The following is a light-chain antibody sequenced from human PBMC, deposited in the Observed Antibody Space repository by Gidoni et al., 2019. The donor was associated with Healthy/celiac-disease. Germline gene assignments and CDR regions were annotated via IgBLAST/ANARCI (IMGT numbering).Light chain of an antibody. V-gene: IGLV2-8*01. J-gene: IGLJ3*02. CDR2: EVS. CDR3: SSYAGSNNLV. Sequence: QSALTPPPSASGSPGQSVTISCTGTSRDVGGYNYVSWYQQHPGQAPKLMIYEVSKRPSGVPDRFSGSKSGNTASLTVSVLQAEDEADYYCSSYAGSNNLVFGGGTKLTVL. CDR1: SRDVGGYNY.